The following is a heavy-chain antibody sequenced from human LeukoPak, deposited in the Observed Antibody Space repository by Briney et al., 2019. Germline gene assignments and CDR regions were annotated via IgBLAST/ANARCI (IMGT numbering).Heavy chain of an antibody. V-gene: IGHV4-59*01. D-gene: IGHD1-26*01. Sequence: SETLSLTCTVSGGSISSYYWSWIRQPPGKGLEWLGYIYYSGSTNYSPSLKSRVTISVDTPKNQFSLKLSSVTAADTAVYYCARVGGSNYYYYGLDVWGQGTTVTVSS. J-gene: IGHJ6*02. CDR2: IYYSGST. CDR3: ARVGGSNYYYYGLDV. CDR1: GGSISSYY.